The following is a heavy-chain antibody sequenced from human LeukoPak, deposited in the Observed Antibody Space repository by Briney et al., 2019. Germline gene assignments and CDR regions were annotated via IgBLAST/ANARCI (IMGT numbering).Heavy chain of an antibody. CDR3: ARGPKYDFWSGYPYYFDY. CDR1: GYSFTSYW. J-gene: IGHJ4*02. D-gene: IGHD3-3*01. Sequence: GESLKISCKGSGYSFTSYWIGRVRQMPGKGLEWMGIIYPGDSDTRYSPSFQGQVTISADKSISTAYLQWSSLKASDTAMYYCARGPKYDFWSGYPYYFDYWGQGTLVTVSS. V-gene: IGHV5-51*01. CDR2: IYPGDSDT.